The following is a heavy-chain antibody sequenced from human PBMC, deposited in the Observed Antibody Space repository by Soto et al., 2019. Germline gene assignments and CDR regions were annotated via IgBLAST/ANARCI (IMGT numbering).Heavy chain of an antibody. CDR1: GGSVSSGSYY. CDR3: ARSPVAGPSPYYFDY. J-gene: IGHJ4*02. CDR2: IYYSGST. D-gene: IGHD6-19*01. Sequence: SETLSLTCTVSGGSVSSGSYYWSWIRQPPGKGLEWIGYIYYSGSTNYNPSLKSRVTISVDTSKNQFSLKLSSVTAADTAVYYCARSPVAGPSPYYFDYWGQGTLVTVSS. V-gene: IGHV4-61*01.